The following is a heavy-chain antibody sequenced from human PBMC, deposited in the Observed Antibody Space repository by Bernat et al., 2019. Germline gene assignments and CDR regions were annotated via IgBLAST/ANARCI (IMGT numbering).Heavy chain of an antibody. CDR3: ARDLERGGYSYGYMCY. D-gene: IGHD5-18*01. Sequence: QVQLVQSGAEVKKPGASVKVSCKASGYTFTSYYMHWVRQAPGQGLEWMGIINPSGGSTSYEQKFQGRVTITRDTSTRTVYMELSSLRSEKTAVFYCARDLERGGYSYGYMCYWGQGTLVTVSS. V-gene: IGHV1-46*01. CDR2: INPSGGST. J-gene: IGHJ4*02. CDR1: GYTFTSYY.